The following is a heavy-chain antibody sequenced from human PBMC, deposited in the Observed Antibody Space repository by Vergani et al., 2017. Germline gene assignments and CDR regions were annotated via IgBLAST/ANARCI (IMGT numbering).Heavy chain of an antibody. D-gene: IGHD6-6*01. V-gene: IGHV3-23*01. CDR1: GFTFSSYA. Sequence: EVQLLESGGGLVQPGGSLRLSCAASGFTFSSYAMSWVRQAPGKGLEWVSAISGSGGSTYYADSVKGRFTISRDTSKNTLYLQMNSRRAEDTAVYYCAKDLAAPAKKNGMDVWGQGTTVTVSS. CDR2: ISGSGGST. CDR3: AKDLAAPAKKNGMDV. J-gene: IGHJ6*02.